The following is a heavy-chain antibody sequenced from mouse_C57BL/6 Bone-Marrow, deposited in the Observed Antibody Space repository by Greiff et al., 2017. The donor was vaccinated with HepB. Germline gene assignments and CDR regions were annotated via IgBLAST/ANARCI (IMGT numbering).Heavy chain of an antibody. J-gene: IGHJ2*01. V-gene: IGHV1-82*01. CDR2: IYPGDGDT. CDR3: ARGGIDYGSSFYFDY. CDR1: GYAFSSSW. Sequence: VQVVESGPELVKPGASVKISCKASGYAFSSSWMNWVKQRPGKGLEWIGRIYPGDGDTNYNGKFKGKATLTADKSSSTAYMQLSSLTSEDSAVYFCARGGIDYGSSFYFDYWGQGTTLTVSS. D-gene: IGHD1-1*01.